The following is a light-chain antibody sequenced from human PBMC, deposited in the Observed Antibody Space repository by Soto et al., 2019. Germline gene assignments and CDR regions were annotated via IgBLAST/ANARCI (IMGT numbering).Light chain of an antibody. CDR1: QGISNY. CDR2: AAS. J-gene: IGKJ3*01. Sequence: DIHMTQSPSSLSAYVGDRVTITCRASQGISNYLAWYQQKPGKVPKLLIYAASTLRSDVPSRFSGSGSGTDFTLTISSLQPEDVATYYCQKYDSAPFTFGPGTKVDFK. CDR3: QKYDSAPFT. V-gene: IGKV1-27*01.